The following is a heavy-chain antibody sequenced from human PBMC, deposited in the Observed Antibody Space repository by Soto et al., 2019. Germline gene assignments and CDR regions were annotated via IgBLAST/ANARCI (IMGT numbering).Heavy chain of an antibody. J-gene: IGHJ4*02. D-gene: IGHD3-10*01. CDR3: ARGGFSYGHLLF. CDR2: VFYSGAT. Sequence: PXETLSLTCNVSGGPIKTGESYGNWIRQPPGKGLEWIGYVFYSGATNYSPSLKSRAAISMDTSKNQFSLSLTSVTAADTAVYYCARGGFSYGHLLFWGQGIRVTVSS. CDR1: GGPIKTGESY. V-gene: IGHV4-30-4*01.